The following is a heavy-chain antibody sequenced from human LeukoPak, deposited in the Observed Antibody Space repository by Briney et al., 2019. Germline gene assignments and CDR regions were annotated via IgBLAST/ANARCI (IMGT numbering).Heavy chain of an antibody. CDR1: GGSISSYY. D-gene: IGHD3-22*01. J-gene: IGHJ4*02. CDR2: IYYGGST. CDR3: AGSGYYLGNFDY. Sequence: SETLSLTCTVSGGSISSYYWSWIRQPPGKGLEWIGYIYYGGSTNYNPSLKSRVTISVDTSKNQFSLKLSSVTAADTAVYYCAGSGYYLGNFDYWGQGTLVTVSS. V-gene: IGHV4-59*08.